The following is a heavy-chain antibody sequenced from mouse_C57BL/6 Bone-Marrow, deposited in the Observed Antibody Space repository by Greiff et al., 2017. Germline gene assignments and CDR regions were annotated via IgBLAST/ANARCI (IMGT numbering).Heavy chain of an antibody. J-gene: IGHJ4*01. Sequence: EVMLVQSGGGLVKPGGSLQLSCAASGFTFSSYAMSWVRQTPEKRLEWVATISDGGSYTYYPDNVKGRFTISRDNAKNNLYLQMSHLKSEDTAIYDCARGNGYHAMDYWGQGTSVTVSS. CDR1: GFTFSSYA. CDR2: ISDGGSYT. CDR3: ARGNGYHAMDY. V-gene: IGHV5-4*03.